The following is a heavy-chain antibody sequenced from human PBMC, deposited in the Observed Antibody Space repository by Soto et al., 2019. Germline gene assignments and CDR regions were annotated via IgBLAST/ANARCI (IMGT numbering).Heavy chain of an antibody. D-gene: IGHD6-19*01. V-gene: IGHV1-18*01. Sequence: VKVSCKASGYTFTSYGISWVRQAPGQGLEWMGWISAYNGNTNYAQKLQGRVTMTTDTSTSTAYMELRSLRSDDTAVYYCARDQLSSGWYVGWFDPWGQGTLVTVSS. CDR2: ISAYNGNT. CDR1: GYTFTSYG. CDR3: ARDQLSSGWYVGWFDP. J-gene: IGHJ5*02.